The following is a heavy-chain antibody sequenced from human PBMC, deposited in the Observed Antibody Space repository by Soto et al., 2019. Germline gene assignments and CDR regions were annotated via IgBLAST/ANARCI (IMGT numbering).Heavy chain of an antibody. Sequence: SVKVSCKASGGTFSSYAISWVRQAPGQGLEWMGGIIPIFGTANYAQKFQGRVTITADESTSTAYMELSSLRSEDTAVYYCARGSDYSSYDCECYYSELVGWGQETTVTVSS. CDR2: IIPIFGTA. V-gene: IGHV1-69*13. CDR1: GGTFSSYA. CDR3: ARGSDYSSYDCECYYSELVG. J-gene: IGHJ6*02. D-gene: IGHD4-4*01.